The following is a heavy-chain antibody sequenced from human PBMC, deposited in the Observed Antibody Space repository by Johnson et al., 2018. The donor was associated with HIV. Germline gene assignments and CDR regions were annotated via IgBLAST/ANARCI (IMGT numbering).Heavy chain of an antibody. V-gene: IGHV3-66*01. CDR3: ARAGDYDAFDI. J-gene: IGHJ3*02. CDR1: GFTFSDYY. CDR2: IYSGGST. D-gene: IGHD3-16*01. Sequence: VQLVESGGGLVKPGGSLRLSCVASGFTFSDYYMSWIRQAPGKGLEWVSVIYSGGSTYYADSVKGRFTISRDNSKNTLYLQMNSLRAEDTAVYYCARAGDYDAFDIWGQGTMVTVSS.